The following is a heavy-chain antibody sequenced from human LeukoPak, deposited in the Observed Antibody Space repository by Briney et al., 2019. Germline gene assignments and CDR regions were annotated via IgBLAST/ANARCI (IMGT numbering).Heavy chain of an antibody. CDR2: IIPILGIA. J-gene: IGHJ4*02. Sequence: GASVKVSCKASGYTFTSYDINWVRQATGQGLEWMGRIIPILGIANYAQKFQGRVTITADKSTSTAYMELSSLRSEDTAVYYCARGGTQDYYGSGQFDYWGQGTLVTVSS. V-gene: IGHV1-69*04. CDR1: GYTFTSYD. D-gene: IGHD3-10*01. CDR3: ARGGTQDYYGSGQFDY.